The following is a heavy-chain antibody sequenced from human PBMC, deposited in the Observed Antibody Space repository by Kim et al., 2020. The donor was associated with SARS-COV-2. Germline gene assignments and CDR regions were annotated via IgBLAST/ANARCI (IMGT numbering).Heavy chain of an antibody. Sequence: SETLSLTCTVSGGSINTYSWSWIRQPPGKGLEWIGHIRNSGGTDYNPSLRGRVSISVDTSKNHFSLKLNSVTAADTAVYYCATRYGSGSYFPYWGQGIL. V-gene: IGHV4-59*12. CDR3: ATRYGSGSYFPY. CDR1: GGSINTYS. J-gene: IGHJ4*02. CDR2: IRNSGGT. D-gene: IGHD3-10*01.